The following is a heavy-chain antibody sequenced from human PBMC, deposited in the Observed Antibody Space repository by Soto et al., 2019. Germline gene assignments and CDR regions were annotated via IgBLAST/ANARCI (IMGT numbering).Heavy chain of an antibody. Sequence: QVQLVESGGGVVQPGRSLRLSCAASGFTFSSYAMHWVRQAPGQGLEWVAVISYDGINKYYADSVKGRCTISRENSKNTMYLQMNSLRAEDTAVYYCARGIAAAGAYGMDVWGQGTTVTVSS. CDR3: ARGIAAAGAYGMDV. CDR2: ISYDGINK. J-gene: IGHJ6*02. V-gene: IGHV3-30-3*01. CDR1: GFTFSSYA. D-gene: IGHD6-13*01.